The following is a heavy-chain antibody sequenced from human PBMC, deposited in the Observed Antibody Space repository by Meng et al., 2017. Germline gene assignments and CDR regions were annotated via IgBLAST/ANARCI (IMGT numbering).Heavy chain of an antibody. V-gene: IGHV3-23*01. J-gene: IGHJ4*02. Sequence: GESLRLSCAVSGFPFSISAMTWIRQAPGKGLEWVSGVTHSGDIIYYAGSVKGRFTISRDNSKNTLYLQMSSLTAEDTAIYYCATDLITGTRYPTDYWGQGTLVTVSS. CDR2: VTHSGDII. CDR1: GFPFSISA. D-gene: IGHD1-20*01. CDR3: ATDLITGTRYPTDY.